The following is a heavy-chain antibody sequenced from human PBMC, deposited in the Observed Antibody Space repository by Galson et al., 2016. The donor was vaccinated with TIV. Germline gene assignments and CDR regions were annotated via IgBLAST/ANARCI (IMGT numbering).Heavy chain of an antibody. CDR2: TFYRAKWYH. CDR3: TRDRSNYRGLFDF. CDR1: GDSVAAKTAD. D-gene: IGHD3-10*01. J-gene: IGHJ4*02. Sequence: CAISGDSVAAKTADWNWIRQSPSRGLEWLGRTFYRAKWYHDYDISVQGRITIDPDTSKNHFSLYLNSVTPEDTGIYYCTRDRSNYRGLFDFWGQGALVTVSP. V-gene: IGHV6-1*01.